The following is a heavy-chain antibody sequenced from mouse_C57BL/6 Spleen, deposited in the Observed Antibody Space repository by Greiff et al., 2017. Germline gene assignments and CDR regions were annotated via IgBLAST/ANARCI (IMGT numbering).Heavy chain of an antibody. CDR3: SMHEYGSSYYFDY. J-gene: IGHJ2*01. Sequence: VQLQESGAELVRPGASVTLSCKASGYTFTDYEMPWVKQTPVHGLEWIGAIDPETGGTAYNQKFKGKARLTADKSSSTAYMERRSLTSEDSAVYYCSMHEYGSSYYFDYWGQGTTLTVSS. V-gene: IGHV1-15*01. D-gene: IGHD1-1*01. CDR1: GYTFTDYE. CDR2: IDPETGGT.